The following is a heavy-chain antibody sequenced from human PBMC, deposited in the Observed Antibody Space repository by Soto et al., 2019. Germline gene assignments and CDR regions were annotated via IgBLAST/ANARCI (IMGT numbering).Heavy chain of an antibody. CDR3: ARQSAPRSHFDY. D-gene: IGHD3-3*01. Sequence: GESLKISCKGSGYIFTSYWICCFLQMPGKVLEWMGIIYPGDSDTRYSPSFQGQVTISADKSISTAYLQWSSLKASDTATYYCARQSAPRSHFDYWGQGTLVTVSS. CDR1: GYIFTSYW. J-gene: IGHJ4*02. CDR2: IYPGDSDT. V-gene: IGHV5-51*01.